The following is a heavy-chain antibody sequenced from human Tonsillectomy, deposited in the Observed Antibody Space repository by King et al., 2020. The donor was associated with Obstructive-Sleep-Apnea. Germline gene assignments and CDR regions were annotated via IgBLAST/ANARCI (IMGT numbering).Heavy chain of an antibody. V-gene: IGHV1-69*01. CDR1: GGTFSNYA. CDR3: ASGYYYESSGYWGPFDY. CDR2: IIPIFGTA. D-gene: IGHD3-22*01. J-gene: IGHJ4*02. Sequence: VQLVESGAEVKKPGSSVTVSCKASGGTFSNYAISWVRQAPGQGLEWMGGIIPIFGTANYAQKFQGRVTITADESTSTSYMELSSLRSEDTAVYYCASGYYYESSGYWGPFDYWGQGTLVTVSS.